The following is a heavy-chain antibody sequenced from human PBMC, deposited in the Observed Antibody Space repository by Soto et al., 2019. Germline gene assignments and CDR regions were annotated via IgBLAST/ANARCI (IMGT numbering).Heavy chain of an antibody. D-gene: IGHD3-3*01. CDR3: AKNPPPVYDFWSGFFPNFDH. V-gene: IGHV3-23*01. J-gene: IGHJ4*02. CDR1: GFTFSTYA. Sequence: PGGSLRLSCAASGFTFSTYAMSWVRQAPGKGLEWVSTISGSGGGTYYADSVRGRFTISRDNSRNTLYLQMNSLRAEDTAVYYCAKNPPPVYDFWSGFFPNFDHWGQGTLVTVSS. CDR2: ISGSGGGT.